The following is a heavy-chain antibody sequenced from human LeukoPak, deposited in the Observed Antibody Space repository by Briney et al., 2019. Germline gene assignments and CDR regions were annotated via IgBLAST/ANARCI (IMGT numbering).Heavy chain of an antibody. Sequence: QPGGSLRLSCAASGFIFSSYGMMWVRQAPGKGLEWLSYISSSSSTMYYADSVKGRFTISRSNARDSLYLQMNSLRDEDTAVYYCARATVTAVVGVDYWGQGTRVIVSS. V-gene: IGHV3-48*02. CDR2: ISSSSSTM. D-gene: IGHD4-17*01. CDR1: GFIFSSYG. CDR3: ARATVTAVVGVDY. J-gene: IGHJ4*02.